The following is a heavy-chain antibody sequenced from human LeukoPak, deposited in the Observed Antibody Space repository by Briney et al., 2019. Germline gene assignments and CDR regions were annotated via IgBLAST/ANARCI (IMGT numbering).Heavy chain of an antibody. CDR1: GFTFSSYA. CDR2: ISYDGSNK. V-gene: IGHV3-30*04. J-gene: IGHJ4*02. CDR3: IPTAAGTGFDY. Sequence: PGRSLRLSCAASGFTFSSYAMHWVRQAPGKGLEWGAVISYDGSNKYYADSVKGRFTISRDNSKNTLYLQMNSLRAEDTAVYYCIPTAAGTGFDYWGQGTLVTVSS. D-gene: IGHD6-13*01.